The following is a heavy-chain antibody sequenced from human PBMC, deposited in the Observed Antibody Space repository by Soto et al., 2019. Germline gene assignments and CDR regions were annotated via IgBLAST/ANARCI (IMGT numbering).Heavy chain of an antibody. CDR2: ISYGGSNK. V-gene: IGHV3-30*18. D-gene: IGHD3-3*01. Sequence: PGGSLRLSCAASGCTFSSYAMIWVRQAPGKGLEWVAVISYGGSNKYYADSVKGRFTISRDNSKNTLYLQMNSLRAEDTAVYYCAKGSTYYDFWSGLEFWGQGTLVTVSS. CDR1: GCTFSSYA. J-gene: IGHJ4*02. CDR3: AKGSTYYDFWSGLEF.